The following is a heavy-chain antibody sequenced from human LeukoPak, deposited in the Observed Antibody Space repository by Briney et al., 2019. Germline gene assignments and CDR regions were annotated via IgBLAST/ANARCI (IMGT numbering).Heavy chain of an antibody. CDR3: AREPSGNFGQLVSSAEYFQH. D-gene: IGHD5/OR15-5a*01. V-gene: IGHV3-30-3*01. J-gene: IGHJ1*01. CDR1: GFTFSNYA. Sequence: GGSLRLSCATSGFTFSNYAIHWVRQAPGKGLEWVADISFDGDKEYYADSVRGRFMIARDNSKNTVYLQMNSLTIEDTAVYYCAREPSGNFGQLVSSAEYFQHWGQGTRVTVSS. CDR2: ISFDGDKE.